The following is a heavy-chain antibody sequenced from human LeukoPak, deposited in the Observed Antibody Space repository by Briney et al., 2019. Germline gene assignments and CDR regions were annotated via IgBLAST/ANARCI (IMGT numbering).Heavy chain of an antibody. V-gene: IGHV3-7*04. CDR1: GFTFYDYA. CDR3: AGVIFSRYSGSRYYFDY. Sequence: GGSLRLSCAASGFTFYDYAMHWVRQAPGKGLERVAHINQDGSEKYYVDSVKGGFTISRDNAKNSLYLQMNSLRAEDTAVYYCAGVIFSRYSGSRYYFDYWGQGTLVTVSS. J-gene: IGHJ4*02. CDR2: INQDGSEK. D-gene: IGHD1-26*01.